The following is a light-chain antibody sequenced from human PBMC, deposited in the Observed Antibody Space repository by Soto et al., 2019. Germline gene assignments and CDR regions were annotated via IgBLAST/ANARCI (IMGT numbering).Light chain of an antibody. CDR1: QSVSSY. V-gene: IGKV3-11*01. Sequence: EIVLTQSPATLSLSPGERATLSCRASQSVSSYLAWYQQKPGQAPMLLIYDASNRATGIPARFSGSGSGTDFTLTSSSLEPDDFAGYYCQQRSDWPSTFGGGTKVQIK. CDR2: DAS. J-gene: IGKJ4*01. CDR3: QQRSDWPST.